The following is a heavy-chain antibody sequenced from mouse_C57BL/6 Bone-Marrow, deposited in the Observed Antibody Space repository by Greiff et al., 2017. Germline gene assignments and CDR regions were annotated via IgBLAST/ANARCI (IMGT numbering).Heavy chain of an antibody. J-gene: IGHJ3*01. D-gene: IGHD3-1*01. CDR1: GFPITSGYY. V-gene: IGHV12-3*01. CDR3: AGDGGLGFRFAY. CDR2: ITHSGET. Sequence: QVQLKQSGPGLVKPSQSLFLTCSITGFPITSGYYWIWIRQSPGKPLEWMGYITHSGETFYNPSLQSPISITRETSKNQFFLQLNSVTTEDTAMYYCAGDGGLGFRFAYWGQGTLVTVSA.